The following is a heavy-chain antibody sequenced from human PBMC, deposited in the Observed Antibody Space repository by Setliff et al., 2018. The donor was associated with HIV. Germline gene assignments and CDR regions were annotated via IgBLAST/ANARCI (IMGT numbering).Heavy chain of an antibody. CDR2: SHTYNGNV. CDR3: AREFSWSAFYFDS. J-gene: IGHJ4*02. D-gene: IGHD2-8*02. Sequence: GASVKVSCKASGYTFTTSAISWVRQAPGQELQWMGWSHTYNGNVNYARKFRGRVTMTTDASTNTAFMELSNLRSDDPSIYYCAREFSWSAFYFDSWGQGTQGTVPQ. V-gene: IGHV1-18*01. CDR1: GYTFTTSA.